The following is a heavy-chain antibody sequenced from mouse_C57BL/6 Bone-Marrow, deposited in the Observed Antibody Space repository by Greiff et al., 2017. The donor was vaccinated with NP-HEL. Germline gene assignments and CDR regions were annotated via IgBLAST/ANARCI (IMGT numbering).Heavy chain of an antibody. CDR2: ISSGGSYT. J-gene: IGHJ2*01. CDR1: GFTFSSYG. CDR3: ARSYGGY. Sequence: EVMLVESGGDLVKPGGSLKLSCAASGFTFSSYGMSWVRQTPDKRLEWVATISSGGSYTYYPDSVKGRFTLSRDNAKNTLYRHMSSLKSAATAMYYCARSYGGYWGQGTTLTVSS. V-gene: IGHV5-6*01. D-gene: IGHD1-1*01.